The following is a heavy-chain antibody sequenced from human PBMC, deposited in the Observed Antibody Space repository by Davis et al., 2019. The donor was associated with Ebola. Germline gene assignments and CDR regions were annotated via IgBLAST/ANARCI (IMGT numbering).Heavy chain of an antibody. CDR3: AKRATVKVAGANYYNAMDV. Sequence: GESLKISCAASGFTFSNYIMSWVRQSPGKGLEWVSGISGSGGSTDYADSVKGRFTISRDNSKNTLYLQMNSLRAEDTAVFYCAKRATVKVAGANYYNAMDVWGKGTTVTVSS. V-gene: IGHV3-23*01. J-gene: IGHJ6*04. CDR1: GFTFSNYI. D-gene: IGHD6-19*01. CDR2: ISGSGGST.